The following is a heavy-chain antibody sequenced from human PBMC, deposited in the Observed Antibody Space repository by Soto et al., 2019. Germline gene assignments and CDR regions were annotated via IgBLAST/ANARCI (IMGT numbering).Heavy chain of an antibody. CDR2: IWYDGSNK. J-gene: IGHJ6*02. D-gene: IGHD2-15*01. CDR3: ARGIFPPYCSGGSCYYYYYGMDV. V-gene: IGHV3-33*01. Sequence: QVQLVESGGGVVQPGRSLRLSCAASGFTFSSYGMHWVRQAPGKGLEWVAVIWYDGSNKYYADSVKGRFTISRDNSKNKRYLQMNSLRAEDTAVYYCARGIFPPYCSGGSCYYYYYGMDVWGQGTTVTVSS. CDR1: GFTFSSYG.